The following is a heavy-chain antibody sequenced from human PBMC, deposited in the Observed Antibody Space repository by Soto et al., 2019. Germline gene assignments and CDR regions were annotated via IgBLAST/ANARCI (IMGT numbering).Heavy chain of an antibody. CDR1: GGTFSSYA. Sequence: ASVKVSCKASGGTFSSYAISWVRQAPGQGLEWMGGIIPIFGTANYAQKFQGRVTITADESTSTAYMELSSLRSEDTAVYYCARRRGYCSGGSCYPPLAFDIWGQGKMVNGSS. CDR2: IIPIFGTA. D-gene: IGHD2-15*01. J-gene: IGHJ3*02. CDR3: ARRRGYCSGGSCYPPLAFDI. V-gene: IGHV1-69*13.